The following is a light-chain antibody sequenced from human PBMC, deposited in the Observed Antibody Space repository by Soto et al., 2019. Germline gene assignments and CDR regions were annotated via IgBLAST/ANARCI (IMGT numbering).Light chain of an antibody. CDR2: AAS. V-gene: IGKV1-39*01. CDR1: QSISSW. CDR3: QQSYSTPIT. Sequence: DIQLNQSPSSLSASVGDRGTISWMASQSISSWLAWYQQKPGKAPKLLIYAASSLQSGVPSRFSGSGSGTDFTLTISSLQPEDFATYYCQQSYSTPITFGQGTRLEIK. J-gene: IGKJ5*01.